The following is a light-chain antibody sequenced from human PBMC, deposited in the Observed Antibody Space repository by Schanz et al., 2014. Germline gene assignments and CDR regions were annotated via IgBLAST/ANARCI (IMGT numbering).Light chain of an antibody. CDR1: QTVSSN. Sequence: EIVMTQSPATLSVSPGEGATLSCRASQTVSSNLAWYQQQPGQAPRLLIYGASTRATGIPDRFGASGSGTDFTLTISSLQSEDFAVYYCQQYIDWPRTFGQGTKLEI. J-gene: IGKJ2*01. V-gene: IGKV3-15*01. CDR2: GAS. CDR3: QQYIDWPRT.